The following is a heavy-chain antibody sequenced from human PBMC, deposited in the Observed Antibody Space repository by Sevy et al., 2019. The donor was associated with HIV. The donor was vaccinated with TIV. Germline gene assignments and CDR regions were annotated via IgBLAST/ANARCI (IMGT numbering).Heavy chain of an antibody. CDR1: GGTFSSYA. CDR3: AMGGASTVTTLSNYMDF. D-gene: IGHD4-17*01. J-gene: IGHJ6*03. Sequence: ASVKVSCKASGGTFSSYAISWVRQAPGQGLEWMGGIIPIFGTANYTQKFQGRVTITADKSTSTAYMELSSLRSEDTAVYYCAMGGASTVTTLSNYMDFWGKGTTVTVSS. V-gene: IGHV1-69*06. CDR2: IIPIFGTA.